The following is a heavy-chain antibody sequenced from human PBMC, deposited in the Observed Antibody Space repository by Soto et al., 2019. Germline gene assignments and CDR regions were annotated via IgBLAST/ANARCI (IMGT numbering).Heavy chain of an antibody. Sequence: PSETLSLTCTVSGGSISSYYWSWIRQPPGKGLEWIGYIYHSGSTYYNPSIKSRVTISVDRSKNQFSLKLSSVTAADTAVYYCARVPDRWGQGTLVTVSS. J-gene: IGHJ5*02. CDR3: ARVPDR. CDR2: IYHSGST. CDR1: GGSISSYY. D-gene: IGHD2-2*01. V-gene: IGHV4-59*12.